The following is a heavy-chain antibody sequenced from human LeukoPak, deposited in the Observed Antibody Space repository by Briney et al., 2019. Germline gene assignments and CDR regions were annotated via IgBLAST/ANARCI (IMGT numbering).Heavy chain of an antibody. V-gene: IGHV1-46*01. CDR3: AREVPENFNFDY. CDR2: IKPSGGST. D-gene: IGHD2/OR15-2a*01. J-gene: IGHJ4*02. CDR1: GYTFTSYY. Sequence: GASVKVSCKASGYTFTSYYTHWVRQAPGQGLEWMGIIKPSGGSTLYAQKFQGRVTVTSDMSTSTVYVELSSLRSEDTAVYYCAREVPENFNFDYWGRGTLVTVSS.